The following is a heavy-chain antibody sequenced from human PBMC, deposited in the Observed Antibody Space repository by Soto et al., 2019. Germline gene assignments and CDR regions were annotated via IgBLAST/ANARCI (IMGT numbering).Heavy chain of an antibody. J-gene: IGHJ4*02. CDR2: IDGSGATK. CDR1: GFTFNDFE. CDR3: ARGCGRFNY. Sequence: EVQLLESGGGLVQPGGSLRLSCGVSGFTFNDFEMNWVRQAPGKGPEWLAYIDGSGATKKYADSVRRRFTISRDNPNNSMFLQMSSLSAADTAIYYCARGCGRFNYWVQGILDPLSA. V-gene: IGHV3-48*03.